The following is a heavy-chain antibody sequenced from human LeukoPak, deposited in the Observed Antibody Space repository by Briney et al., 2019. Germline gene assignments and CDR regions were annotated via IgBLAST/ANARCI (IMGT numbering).Heavy chain of an antibody. D-gene: IGHD3-3*01. V-gene: IGHV4-34*01. CDR1: GGSFSGYY. Sequence: PSETLSLTCAVYGGSFSGYYWSWIRQPPGKGLEWIGEINHSGSTNYNPSLKSRVTVSVDTSKNQFSLKLGSVTAADTAVYYCARGRFLEWLPNLYYYYGMDVWGQGTTVTVSS. CDR3: ARGRFLEWLPNLYYYYGMDV. CDR2: INHSGST. J-gene: IGHJ6*02.